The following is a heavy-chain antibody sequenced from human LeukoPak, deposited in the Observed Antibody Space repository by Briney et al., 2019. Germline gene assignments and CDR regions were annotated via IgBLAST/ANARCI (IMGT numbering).Heavy chain of an antibody. CDR2: INPNSGVT. V-gene: IGHV1-2*02. J-gene: IGHJ3*02. CDR3: AREGYNWNDGDDAFDI. Sequence: ASVKVSCKASGYTFIGYYIHWVRQAPGQGLEWMGWINPNSGVTKYIQKFQGRVTMTRDTSISTAYMDLSRLKSDDTAIYYCAREGYNWNDGDDAFDIWGHGTMVTVSS. D-gene: IGHD1-1*01. CDR1: GYTFIGYY.